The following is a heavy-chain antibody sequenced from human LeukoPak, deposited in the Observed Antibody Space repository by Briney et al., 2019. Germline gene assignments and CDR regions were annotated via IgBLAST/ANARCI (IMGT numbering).Heavy chain of an antibody. V-gene: IGHV1-46*01. CDR2: INPSGGST. CDR3: AREEAGSWYSWGYDAFDI. CDR1: GYTFTSYY. J-gene: IGHJ3*02. Sequence: ASVTVSCKASGYTFTSYYMHWVRQAPGHGLEWMGIINPSGGSTSYAQKFQGRVTMTRDMSTSTVYMELSSLRSEDTAVYYCAREEAGSWYSWGYDAFDIWGQGTMVTVSS. D-gene: IGHD6-13*01.